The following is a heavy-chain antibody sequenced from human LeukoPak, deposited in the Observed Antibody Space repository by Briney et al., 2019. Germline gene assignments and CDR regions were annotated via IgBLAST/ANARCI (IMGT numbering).Heavy chain of an antibody. CDR2: IIPIFGTA. J-gene: IGHJ4*02. V-gene: IGHV1-69*13. CDR1: GGTFNSYI. Sequence: ASVKVSCKASGGTFNSYIINWVRQAPGQGLEWMGGIIPIFGTADYARNFQGRVTITADESTSTAYMELSSLRSEDTAVYYCARAYSSNWYYFDYWGQGTLVTVSS. CDR3: ARAYSSNWYYFDY. D-gene: IGHD6-19*01.